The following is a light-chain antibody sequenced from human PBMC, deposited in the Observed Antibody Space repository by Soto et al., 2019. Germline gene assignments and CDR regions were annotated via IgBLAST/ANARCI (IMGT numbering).Light chain of an antibody. Sequence: DIVMTQSPDSLAVSLGERATINCKSSQSVLYSSNNKNYLAWYQRKPGQPPKLLIYWASTPGSGVPDRFSGSGSGTDFTLTISSLQAEDVAVYYCQQYFSIPLTFGGGTKVEIK. CDR2: WAS. V-gene: IGKV4-1*01. CDR1: QSVLYSSNNKNY. J-gene: IGKJ4*01. CDR3: QQYFSIPLT.